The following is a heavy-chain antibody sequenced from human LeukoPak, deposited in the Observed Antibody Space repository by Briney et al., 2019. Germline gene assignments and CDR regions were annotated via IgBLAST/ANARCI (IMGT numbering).Heavy chain of an antibody. CDR2: IYYSGST. Sequence: SETLSLTCTVSGGSISSYYWSWIRQPPGKGLEWIGYIYYSGSTNYNPSLKSRVTISVDTSKNQFSLKLSSVTAVDTAVYYCARDPGYCSSTSCYDNSGYDLWGQGTLVTVSS. CDR1: GGSISSYY. J-gene: IGHJ4*02. D-gene: IGHD2-2*01. CDR3: ARDPGYCSSTSCYDNSGYDL. V-gene: IGHV4-59*01.